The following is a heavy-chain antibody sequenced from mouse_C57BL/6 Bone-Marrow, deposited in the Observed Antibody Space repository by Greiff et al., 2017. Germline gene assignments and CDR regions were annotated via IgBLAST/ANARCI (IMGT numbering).Heavy chain of an antibody. CDR2: IWWDDDK. D-gene: IGHD1-1*01. V-gene: IGHV8-8*01. Sequence: QVTLKVSGPGILQPSQTLSLTCSFSGFSLSTFGMGVGWIRQPSGKGLEWLAHIWWDDDKYYNPALKSRLTISKDTSKNQVFLKIANVDAEDTATYCCARIYGSSYVRENYFDYWGQGTTLTVSS. CDR3: ARIYGSSYVRENYFDY. CDR1: GFSLSTFGMG. J-gene: IGHJ2*01.